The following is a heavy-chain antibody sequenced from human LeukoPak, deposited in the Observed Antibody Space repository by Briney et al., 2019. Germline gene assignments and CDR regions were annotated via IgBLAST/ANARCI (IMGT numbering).Heavy chain of an antibody. V-gene: IGHV3-23*01. CDR1: GFIFSSYA. J-gene: IGHJ4*02. Sequence: GRSLRLSCAASGFIFSSYAMRWVRQPPGKGLEWVSSIRGSGGSTYYADSVKGRFTISRDNPKNTLYLQLNSLRAEDTPVYYCAKEGMLGGNYFDYWGQGTLVTVSS. CDR2: IRGSGGST. CDR3: AKEGMLGGNYFDY. D-gene: IGHD2-15*01.